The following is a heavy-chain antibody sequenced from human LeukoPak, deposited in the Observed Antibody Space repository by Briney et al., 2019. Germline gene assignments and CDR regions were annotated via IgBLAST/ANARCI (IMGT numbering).Heavy chain of an antibody. Sequence: PGGSLRLSCAASGFTFSSYAMHWVRQAPGKGLEYVSAISSNGGSTYYADSVKGRFTISRDNSQNTLYLQMNSLRAEDTAVYYCARDQGCSSTNCYSLFFHYWGQGTLVTVSS. J-gene: IGHJ4*02. D-gene: IGHD2-2*01. CDR3: ARDQGCSSTNCYSLFFHY. CDR1: GFTFSSYA. V-gene: IGHV3-64*04. CDR2: ISSNGGST.